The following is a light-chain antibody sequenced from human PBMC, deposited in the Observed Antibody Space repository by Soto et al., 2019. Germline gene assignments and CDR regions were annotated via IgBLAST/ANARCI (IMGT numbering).Light chain of an antibody. Sequence: QSALTQPASVSGSPGQSITISCTGTSSDVGAYDYVSWYQQHPGKAPKLMIFDVSNRPSGVSYRFSGSKSGNTASLTISGLQAEDEADYYCSTYATSTTLFGGGTKLTVL. CDR1: SSDVGAYDY. J-gene: IGLJ2*01. CDR3: STYATSTTL. V-gene: IGLV2-14*03. CDR2: DVS.